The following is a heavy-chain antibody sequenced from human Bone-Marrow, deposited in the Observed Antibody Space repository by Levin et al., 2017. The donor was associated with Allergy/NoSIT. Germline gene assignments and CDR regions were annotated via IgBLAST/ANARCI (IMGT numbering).Heavy chain of an antibody. V-gene: IGHV1-8*01. CDR2: MYPKSDNA. J-gene: IGHJ4*02. Sequence: GESLKISCKTSGYTFTSFYINWVRQATGQGLEWMGWMYPKSDNAGYAQKFQGRVTMTRNTSISTAYMELSSLRSEDTAIYYCARGELGSGYLFDYWGQGTLVTVSS. D-gene: IGHD5-12*01. CDR3: ARGELGSGYLFDY. CDR1: GYTFTSFY.